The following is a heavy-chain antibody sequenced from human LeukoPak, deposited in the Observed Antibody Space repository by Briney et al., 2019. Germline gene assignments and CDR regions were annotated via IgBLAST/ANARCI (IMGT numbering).Heavy chain of an antibody. CDR3: ARAGGYCGRISCPYYFDY. D-gene: IGHD2-15*01. V-gene: IGHV1-8*01. CDR2: TNPDSGNT. CDR1: GYTFTSYD. Sequence: ASVKVSCKASGYTFTSYDINWVRQATGQGLEWTGWTNPDSGNTGYAQKFQGRVTMTRNTSISTAYMELSSLRSEDTAVYYCARAGGYCGRISCPYYFDYWGQGSLVAVSS. J-gene: IGHJ4*02.